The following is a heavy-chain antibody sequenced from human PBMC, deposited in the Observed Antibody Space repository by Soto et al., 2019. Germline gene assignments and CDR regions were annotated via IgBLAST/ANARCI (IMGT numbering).Heavy chain of an antibody. CDR1: GFTFSSYA. Sequence: EVQLLESGGGLVQPGGSLRLSCAASGFTFSSYAMSWVRQAPGKGLEWVSAISGSGGSTYYADSVNGRFTISRDNSKNTLYLQMNSLRAEDTAVYYCAKDRNAMVRGRRKVNYYFDYWGQGTLVTVSS. J-gene: IGHJ4*02. CDR2: ISGSGGST. CDR3: AKDRNAMVRGRRKVNYYFDY. V-gene: IGHV3-23*01. D-gene: IGHD3-10*01.